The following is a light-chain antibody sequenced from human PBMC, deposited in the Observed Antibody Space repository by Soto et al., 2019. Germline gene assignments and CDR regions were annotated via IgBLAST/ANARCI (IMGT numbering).Light chain of an antibody. CDR1: QSVSNDF. J-gene: IGKJ5*01. CDR3: QQYGTSPIT. CDR2: GAS. Sequence: EIVLTQSPGILSLSPVERATLSCRSSQSVSNDFLAWYQQKPGQAPRLLIYGASTRATGIPARFSGSGSGTEFTLTISSLQSEDFAVYYCQQYGTSPITFGQGTRLEIK. V-gene: IGKV3-20*01.